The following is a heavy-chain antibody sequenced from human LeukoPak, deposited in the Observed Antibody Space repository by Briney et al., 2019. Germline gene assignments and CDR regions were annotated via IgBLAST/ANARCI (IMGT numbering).Heavy chain of an antibody. CDR2: IYYSGST. J-gene: IGHJ6*03. CDR1: GGSISSYY. D-gene: IGHD4-23*01. Sequence: SETLSLTCTVSGGSISSYYWSWIRQPPGKGLEWIGYIYYSGSTNYNPSLKSRVTISVDTSKNQFSLKLSSVTAADTAVYYCARVDYGGNSPLYYYYYYMDVWGKGTTVTVSS. V-gene: IGHV4-59*01. CDR3: ARVDYGGNSPLYYYYYYMDV.